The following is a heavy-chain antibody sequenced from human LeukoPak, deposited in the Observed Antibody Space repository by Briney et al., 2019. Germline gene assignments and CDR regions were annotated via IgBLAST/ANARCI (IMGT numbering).Heavy chain of an antibody. J-gene: IGHJ4*02. CDR3: AKSRLRELAVAGN. Sequence: GESLRLSCAASGFTFSSYGMHWVRQAPGKGLEWVAVISYDGSNKYYADSVKGRFTISRDNSKNTLYLQMNSLRPEDTAVYYCAKSRLRELAVAGNWGQGTLVTVSS. V-gene: IGHV3-30*18. D-gene: IGHD6-19*01. CDR2: ISYDGSNK. CDR1: GFTFSSYG.